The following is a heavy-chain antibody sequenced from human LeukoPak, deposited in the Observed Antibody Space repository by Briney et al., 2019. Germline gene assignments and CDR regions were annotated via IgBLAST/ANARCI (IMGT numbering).Heavy chain of an antibody. CDR2: IYSSGST. J-gene: IGHJ4*02. Sequence: SETLSLTCTVSGGSISSYYWSWIRQPAGKGLEWIGRIYSSGSTNYSPSLQSRVTISVDKSKNQFSLKVSSVTAADTAAYYCARGSSSPTEFDYWGQGTLVTVSS. CDR3: ARGSSSPTEFDY. V-gene: IGHV4-4*07. D-gene: IGHD6-13*01. CDR1: GGSISSYY.